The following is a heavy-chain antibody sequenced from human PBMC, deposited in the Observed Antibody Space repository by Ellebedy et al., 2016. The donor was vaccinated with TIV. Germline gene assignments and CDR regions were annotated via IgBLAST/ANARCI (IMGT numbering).Heavy chain of an antibody. CDR2: ISSSSSTI. V-gene: IGHV3-48*04. D-gene: IGHD1-1*01. CDR1: GFTFSTYW. J-gene: IGHJ5*01. CDR3: ARHRVQWNDDQWFNWIDS. Sequence: PGGSLRLSCADSGFTFSTYWMYWVRQAPGKGLEWISYISSSSSTIFYAESVKGRFTISRDNAKNSLYLQMNSLRAEDTAVYYCARHRVQWNDDQWFNWIDSWGRGTLVTVSS.